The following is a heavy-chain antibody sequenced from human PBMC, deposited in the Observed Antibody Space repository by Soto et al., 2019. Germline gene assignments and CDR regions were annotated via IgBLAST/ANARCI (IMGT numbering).Heavy chain of an antibody. CDR1: RSSFSSKG. CDR2: IYPGDSDT. Sequence: SGKGARSSFSSKGKSWVRQMPGKGLEWMGIIYPGDSDTRYSPSFQGQVTISADKSISTAYLQWSSLKASDTAMYYCAIRSEHACYTWGQGTMVTVS. CDR3: AIRSEHACYT. J-gene: IGHJ3*02. V-gene: IGHV5-51*01.